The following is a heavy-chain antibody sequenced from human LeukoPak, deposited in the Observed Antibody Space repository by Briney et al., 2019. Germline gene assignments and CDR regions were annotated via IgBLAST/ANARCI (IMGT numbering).Heavy chain of an antibody. CDR1: GFTFSSYA. V-gene: IGHV3-23*01. CDR3: ASEVLGYSYYIASDY. Sequence: GGSPRLSCAASGFTFSSYAMNWVRQAPGRGLEWVSGFSVSGGTTYYADSVKGRFTTSRDNPKNTLYLQMNSLRAEDTAVYYCASEVLGYSYYIASDYWGQGTLVTVSS. J-gene: IGHJ4*02. CDR2: FSVSGGTT. D-gene: IGHD5-18*01.